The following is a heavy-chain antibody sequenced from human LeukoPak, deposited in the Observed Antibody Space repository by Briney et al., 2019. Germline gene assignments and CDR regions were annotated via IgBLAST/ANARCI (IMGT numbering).Heavy chain of an antibody. Sequence: GGSLRLSCAASGFTFSDYYMSWFRQAPGKGLECISYLNSSGGLTYYAESVKGRFTISRDSAKNSLYLHMNSLRAEGTDVYYCARTIVADAFDIWGQGTMVTVSS. D-gene: IGHD5-12*01. CDR2: LNSSGGLT. V-gene: IGHV3-11*04. CDR3: ARTIVADAFDI. CDR1: GFTFSDYY. J-gene: IGHJ3*02.